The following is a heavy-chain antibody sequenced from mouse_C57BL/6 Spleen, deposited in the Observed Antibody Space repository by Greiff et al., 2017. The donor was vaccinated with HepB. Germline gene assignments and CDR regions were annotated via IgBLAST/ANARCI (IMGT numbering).Heavy chain of an antibody. CDR1: GFNIKNTY. Sequence: EVKLQESVAELVRPGASVKLSCTASGFNIKNTYMHWVKQRPEQGLEWIGRIDPANGNTKYAPKFQGKATITADTSSNTAYLQLSSLTSEDTAIYYCARGVGRDYDYYAMDYWGQGTSVTVSS. J-gene: IGHJ4*01. CDR3: ARGVGRDYDYYAMDY. CDR2: IDPANGNT. V-gene: IGHV14-3*01. D-gene: IGHD2-4*01.